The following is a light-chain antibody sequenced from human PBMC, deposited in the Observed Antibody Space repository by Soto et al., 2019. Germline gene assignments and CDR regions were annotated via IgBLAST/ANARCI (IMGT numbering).Light chain of an antibody. Sequence: QSVVTQPASVSGSPGQSITISCTGTSSDVGGYDYVSWYQLYPGKAPRLIIYEVSNRPSGVSNRFSGSKSGNTASLTISGLRAEDEGDYFCSSFTGTSALILFGGGTKLTVL. CDR2: EVS. J-gene: IGLJ2*01. CDR1: SSDVGGYDY. CDR3: SSFTGTSALIL. V-gene: IGLV2-14*01.